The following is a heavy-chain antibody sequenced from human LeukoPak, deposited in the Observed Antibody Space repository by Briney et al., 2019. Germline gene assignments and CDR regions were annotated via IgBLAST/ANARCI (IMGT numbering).Heavy chain of an antibody. D-gene: IGHD3-22*01. CDR1: GFTVSSNY. V-gene: IGHV3-66*02. CDR2: IYSGGST. CDR3: AKDLITNPVRGVRFFDAFDI. Sequence: GGSLRLSCAASGFTVSSNYMSWVRQAPGKGLEWVSIIYSGGSTYYADSVKGRFTISRDNSKNTLYLQMNSLRAEDTAVYYCAKDLITNPVRGVRFFDAFDIWGQGTMVTVSS. J-gene: IGHJ3*02.